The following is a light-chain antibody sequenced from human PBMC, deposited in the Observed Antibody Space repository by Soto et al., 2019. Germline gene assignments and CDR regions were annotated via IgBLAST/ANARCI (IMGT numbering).Light chain of an antibody. CDR3: QQYNNWWT. V-gene: IGKV3-15*01. Sequence: EIVMTQSPATLSVSPGERATLSCRASQSISNNLAWYHQRPGQAPRLLSYGASTRATGIPARFSGSGSGTEFTLTIISLQSEDVAVYYCQQYNNWWTFGQGTRVEIK. CDR1: QSISNN. J-gene: IGKJ1*01. CDR2: GAS.